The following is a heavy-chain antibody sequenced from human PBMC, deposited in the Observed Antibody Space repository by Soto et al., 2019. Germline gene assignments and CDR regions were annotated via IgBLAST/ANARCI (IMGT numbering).Heavy chain of an antibody. CDR3: ARGAHI. V-gene: IGHV3-7*01. Sequence: EVQLVESGGDLVQPGGSLRLSCADSRFTFSGYWMYWVRQAPGKGLEWVANINEDGSEKNYVDSVRGRFTISRDNAQNSLYLQMNSLTAEDTAVYYCARGAHIWGQGTMVTVS. CDR1: RFTFSGYW. J-gene: IGHJ3*02. CDR2: INEDGSEK.